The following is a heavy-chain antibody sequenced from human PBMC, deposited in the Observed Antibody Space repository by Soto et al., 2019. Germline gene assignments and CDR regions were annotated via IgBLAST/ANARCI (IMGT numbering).Heavy chain of an antibody. CDR3: APRIVDILDY. CDR1: GFTLGSNA. CDR2: ISGSGGSI. D-gene: IGHD1-26*01. V-gene: IGHV3-23*01. Sequence: RLSCAASGFTLGSNALSWIRQDPGNGVECVSAISGSGGSIFYASAVMGRFPLTRDNSKDVPYLQMNSLRDEDPAVYYCAPRIVDILDYWRQETLVT. J-gene: IGHJ4*02.